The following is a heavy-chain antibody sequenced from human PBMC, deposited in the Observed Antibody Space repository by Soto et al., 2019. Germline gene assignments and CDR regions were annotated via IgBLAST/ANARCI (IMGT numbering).Heavy chain of an antibody. J-gene: IGHJ4*02. D-gene: IGHD3-16*01. Sequence: QEQLVQSGAEVKKPGSSVKVSCKDSGGLFSSFAISWVLRAPGQGLGWMGGIIPVFGTTNYAQKFQGRVTITADESTKTAYMELSSLTSDDLGMYYCAGGGGHYVWFNEFWGQGTQVTVSS. V-gene: IGHV1-69*01. CDR3: AGGGGHYVWFNEF. CDR2: IIPVFGTT. CDR1: GGLFSSFA.